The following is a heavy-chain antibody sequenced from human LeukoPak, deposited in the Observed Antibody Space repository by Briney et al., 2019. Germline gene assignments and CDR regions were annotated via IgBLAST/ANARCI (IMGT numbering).Heavy chain of an antibody. D-gene: IGHD4-17*01. V-gene: IGHV3-21*01. Sequence: GGSLRLSCAASGFTFSNYSMAWVRQAPGKGLEWVSFISSSSSYIYYADSVKGRFTISRDNAKNSLYLQMNSLRPEATALYYCAHTVTPRYFQFWGQGTLVTVSS. CDR2: ISSSSSYI. CDR1: GFTFSNYS. CDR3: AHTVTPRYFQF. J-gene: IGHJ1*01.